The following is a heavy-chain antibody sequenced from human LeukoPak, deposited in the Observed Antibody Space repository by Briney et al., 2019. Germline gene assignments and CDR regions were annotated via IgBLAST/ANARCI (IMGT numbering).Heavy chain of an antibody. Sequence: SETLSLTCTVSGGSISSSSYYWGWIRQPPGKGLEWIGSIYYSGSTYYNPSLKSRVTISVDTSKNQFSLKLSSVTAADTAVYYCARDMGYDYVDSSHAFDIWGQGTMVTVSS. V-gene: IGHV4-39*07. CDR1: GGSISSSSYY. CDR2: IYYSGST. J-gene: IGHJ3*02. CDR3: ARDMGYDYVDSSHAFDI. D-gene: IGHD3-16*01.